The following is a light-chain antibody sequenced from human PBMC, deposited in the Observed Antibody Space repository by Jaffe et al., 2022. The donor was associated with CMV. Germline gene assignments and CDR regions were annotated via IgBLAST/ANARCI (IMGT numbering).Light chain of an antibody. Sequence: DIQLTQSPSFLSASVGDRVTITCRASQDISTLLAWYQQKSGTAPKLLIAPSSSLQSGVPRRFSGSGSGTEFTLTISSLQPEDLATYYCQQFITYPLTFGRGTKVEI. CDR1: QDISTL. J-gene: IGKJ4*01. CDR3: QQFITYPLT. CDR2: PSS. V-gene: IGKV1-9*01.